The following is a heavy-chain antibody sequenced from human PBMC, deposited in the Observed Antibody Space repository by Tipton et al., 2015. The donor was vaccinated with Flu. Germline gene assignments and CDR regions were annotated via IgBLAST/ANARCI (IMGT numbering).Heavy chain of an antibody. Sequence: SLRLSCAASGFTFSSYEMNWVRQAPGKGLEWVSYISSSGTTISYADSVKGRFTISRDNAKNSLSLQMNSLRAEDTAVYYCARDSSTSFFSKYEYYGMDVWGQGTTVTVSS. V-gene: IGHV3-48*03. CDR2: ISSSGTTI. CDR1: GFTFSSYE. J-gene: IGHJ6*02. CDR3: ARDSSTSFFSKYEYYGMDV. D-gene: IGHD2-2*01.